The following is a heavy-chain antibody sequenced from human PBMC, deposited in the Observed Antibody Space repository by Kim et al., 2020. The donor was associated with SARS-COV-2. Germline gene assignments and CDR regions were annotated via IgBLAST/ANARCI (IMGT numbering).Heavy chain of an antibody. J-gene: IGHJ4*02. CDR2: ISTSGGTT. D-gene: IGHD2-15*01. Sequence: GGSLRLSCSASGFIFSDYVMHWVRQAPGKGLEYVSSISTSGGTTSHADSVKGRFTISRDNSKNTMYLQMSSLRAEDTAVYYCVKGFRGGSCNWGQGTLVTVSS. CDR1: GFIFSDYV. CDR3: VKGFRGGSCN. V-gene: IGHV3-64D*06.